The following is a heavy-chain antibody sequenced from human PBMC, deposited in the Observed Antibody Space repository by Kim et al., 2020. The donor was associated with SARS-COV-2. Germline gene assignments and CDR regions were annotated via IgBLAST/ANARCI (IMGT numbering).Heavy chain of an antibody. CDR3: ARHLRGTMIVVVITPLNYFDY. CDR1: GGSISSSSYY. CDR2: IYYSGST. J-gene: IGHJ4*02. D-gene: IGHD3-22*01. Sequence: SETLSLTCTVSGGSISSSSYYWGWIRHPPGKGLEWIGSIYYSGSTYYNPSLKSRVTISVDTSKNQFSLKLSSVTAADTAVYYCARHLRGTMIVVVITPLNYFDYWGQGTLVTVSS. V-gene: IGHV4-39*01.